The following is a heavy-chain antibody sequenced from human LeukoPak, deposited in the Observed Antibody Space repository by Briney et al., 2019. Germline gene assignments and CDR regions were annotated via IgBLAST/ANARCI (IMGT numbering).Heavy chain of an antibody. Sequence: GGSLRLSCSASGFTFSASAMHWVRQAPGKVPQFVSAITTYGRNTYYADSVKSRFTISRDNSKSTLDLQMRSLRAEDTAVYYCVRDLTWGQGTLVTVSS. J-gene: IGHJ4*02. D-gene: IGHD4/OR15-4a*01. CDR1: GFTFSASA. CDR3: VRDLT. CDR2: ITTYGRNT. V-gene: IGHV3-64D*06.